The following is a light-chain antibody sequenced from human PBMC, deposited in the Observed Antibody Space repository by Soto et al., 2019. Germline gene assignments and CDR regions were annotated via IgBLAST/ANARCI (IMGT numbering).Light chain of an antibody. V-gene: IGKV1-9*01. CDR3: QQLNSHPLT. Sequence: DIQLTQSPSFLSASVGDRVTITCRASQDISSSLAWYQQKPGKAPNLLISAASTLLSGVPSRFSGSGSGTEFTLTISSLQPEDFATYYCQQLNSHPLTFGGGTKVEIK. CDR1: QDISSS. J-gene: IGKJ4*01. CDR2: AAS.